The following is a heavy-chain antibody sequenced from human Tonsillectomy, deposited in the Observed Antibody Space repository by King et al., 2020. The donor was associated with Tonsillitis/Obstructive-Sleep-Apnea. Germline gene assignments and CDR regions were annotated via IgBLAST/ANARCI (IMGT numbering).Heavy chain of an antibody. V-gene: IGHV4-31*01. D-gene: IGHD6-6*01. CDR2: IYHSGNT. J-gene: IGHJ6*03. Sequence: VQLQESGPRLVKPSQTVSLTCTVSRGSVTSRGYYWTWIRQHPGKALEWIGYIYHSGNTHFNPSPEGHVTMSLDTSENLFSLKVNSVTAADTAVYYCARIIASRPTFYYMDVWGRGITVTVSS. CDR1: RGSVTSRGYY. CDR3: ARIIASRPTFYYMDV.